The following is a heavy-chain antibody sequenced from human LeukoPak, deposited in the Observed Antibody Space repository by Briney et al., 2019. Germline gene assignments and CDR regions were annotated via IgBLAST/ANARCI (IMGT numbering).Heavy chain of an antibody. Sequence: GGSLRLSCAASGFTFNTYWMNWVRQAPGKGLEWVANIKQDGTEKYYVDSVKGRFTVSRDNAENSLYLQMNTLRGEDAAVYCCARGGWGRYFDYWGQGSLVTVS. D-gene: IGHD3-16*01. CDR3: ARGGWGRYFDY. J-gene: IGHJ4*02. V-gene: IGHV3-7*04. CDR1: GFTFNTYW. CDR2: IKQDGTEK.